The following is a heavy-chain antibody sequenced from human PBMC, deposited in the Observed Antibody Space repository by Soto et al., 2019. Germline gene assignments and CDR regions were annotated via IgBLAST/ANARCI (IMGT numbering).Heavy chain of an antibody. J-gene: IGHJ5*02. Sequence: GASVKVSCKASGYTFTSYGISWVRQAPGQGLEWMGWISAYNGNTNYAQKLQGRVTMTTDTSTSTAYMELRSLRSDDTAVYYCARLAVACIVGIHGWFAPWAQGTLVTVSS. D-gene: IGHD6-19*01. CDR3: ARLAVACIVGIHGWFAP. CDR1: GYTFTSYG. V-gene: IGHV1-18*01. CDR2: ISAYNGNT.